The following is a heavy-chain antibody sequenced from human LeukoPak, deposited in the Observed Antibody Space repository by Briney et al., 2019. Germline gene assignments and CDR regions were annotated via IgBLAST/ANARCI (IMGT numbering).Heavy chain of an antibody. Sequence: PGGSLRLSCAASGFTFSSYWMHWVRQAPGKGLVWVSRIYSDGSSTSYADSVKGRFTISRDNAKNTLYLQMNSLRAEDTAVYYCARVRDSSSWYVGNWFDPWGQGTLVTVSS. J-gene: IGHJ5*02. CDR2: IYSDGSST. V-gene: IGHV3-74*01. CDR1: GFTFSSYW. CDR3: ARVRDSSSWYVGNWFDP. D-gene: IGHD6-13*01.